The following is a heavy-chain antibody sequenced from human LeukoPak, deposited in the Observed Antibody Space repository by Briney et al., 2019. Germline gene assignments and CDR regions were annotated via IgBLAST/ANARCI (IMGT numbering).Heavy chain of an antibody. Sequence: PSETLSLTCAVSGGSISSGGYSWSWIRQPPGKGLEWIGYIYHSGSTYYNPSLKSRVTISVDRSKNQFSLKLSSVTAADTAVYYCARGGPFPDSLAAGSPPDYWGQGTLVTVSS. CDR3: ARGGPFPDSLAAGSPPDY. CDR2: IYHSGST. CDR1: GGSISSGGYS. V-gene: IGHV4-30-2*01. J-gene: IGHJ4*02. D-gene: IGHD6-13*01.